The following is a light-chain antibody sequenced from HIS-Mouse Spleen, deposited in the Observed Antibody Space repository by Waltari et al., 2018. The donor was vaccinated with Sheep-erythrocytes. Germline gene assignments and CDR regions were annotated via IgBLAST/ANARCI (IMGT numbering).Light chain of an antibody. CDR1: SSDVGGYNY. V-gene: IGLV2-11*01. CDR2: DVS. Sequence: QSALTQPRSVSGSPGQSVTISCTGTSSDVGGYNYVSWYQQHPGKAPQLRIYDVSKRPSGVPDRFSGSKSGNTASLTISGLQAEEEADYYCCSYAGSYNHVFATGTKVTVL. CDR3: CSYAGSYNHV. J-gene: IGLJ1*01.